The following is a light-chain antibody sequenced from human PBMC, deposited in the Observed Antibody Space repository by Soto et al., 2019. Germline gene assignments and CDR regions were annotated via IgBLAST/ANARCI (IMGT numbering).Light chain of an antibody. Sequence: DIQMTPSPSTLSASVGDRVTISCRASQSISSWLAWYQQKPGKAPKLLIYKASSLESGVPSRFSGSGSGTEFTLTISSLQPDDFATYYCQQYNSYSRTFGQGTKADI. CDR3: QQYNSYSRT. V-gene: IGKV1-5*03. CDR2: KAS. J-gene: IGKJ1*01. CDR1: QSISSW.